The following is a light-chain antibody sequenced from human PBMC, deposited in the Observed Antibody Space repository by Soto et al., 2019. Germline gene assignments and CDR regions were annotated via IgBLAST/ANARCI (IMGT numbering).Light chain of an antibody. Sequence: ENVLTQSPGTLSLFPGDRATLSCRASQSVSRSHIAWYQQQPGQAPRLLIYGASNRATGIPERFSGSGSGKDILLTISRLEPEDFAVYCRQHYGMAPLTFGGGTKVEIK. J-gene: IGKJ4*01. CDR1: QSVSRSH. CDR3: QHYGMAPLT. CDR2: GAS. V-gene: IGKV3-20*01.